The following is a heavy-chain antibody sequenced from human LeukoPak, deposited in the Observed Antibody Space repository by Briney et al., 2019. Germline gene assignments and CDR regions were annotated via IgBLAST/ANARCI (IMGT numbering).Heavy chain of an antibody. CDR3: AKDADLVGATREAFDY. J-gene: IGHJ4*02. CDR1: GYTFISYG. CDR2: ISAYNGNT. V-gene: IGHV1-18*01. D-gene: IGHD1-26*01. Sequence: ASVKVSCKASGYTFISYGISWVRQAPGQGLEWMGWISAYNGNTNYAQKLQGRVTMTTDTSTSTAYMELRSLRSDDTAVYYCAKDADLVGATREAFDYWGQGTLVTVSS.